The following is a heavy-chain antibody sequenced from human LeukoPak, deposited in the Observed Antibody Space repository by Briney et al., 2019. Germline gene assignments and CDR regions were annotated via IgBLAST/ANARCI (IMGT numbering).Heavy chain of an antibody. CDR3: ERHGGIAAAGTNWFDP. CDR2: IYYSGST. J-gene: IGHJ5*02. CDR1: GYSISSGYY. Sequence: SETLSLTCTVSGYSISSGYYWGWIRQPPGKGLEWIGSIYYSGSTYYNPSLKSRVTISVDTSKNQFSLKLSSVTAADTPVYYCERHGGIAAAGTNWFDPWGQGTLVTVSS. D-gene: IGHD6-13*01. V-gene: IGHV4-38-2*02.